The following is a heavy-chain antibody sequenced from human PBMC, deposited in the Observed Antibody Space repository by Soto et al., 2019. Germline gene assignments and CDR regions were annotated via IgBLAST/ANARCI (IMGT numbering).Heavy chain of an antibody. Sequence: EVQLLESGGGLVQPGGSLRLSCAASGFKFSSFVMSWVRQAPGKGLEWVSGISSSGGSTFYADSVKGRCTISRDNSNNTLYLQMRSLSAEDTAVYYWAKVPGSSGWYVGLGAMYSFDYWGQGALVTVSS. J-gene: IGHJ4*02. D-gene: IGHD6-19*01. V-gene: IGHV3-23*01. CDR1: GFKFSSFV. CDR3: AKVPGSSGWYVGLGAMYSFDY. CDR2: ISSSGGST.